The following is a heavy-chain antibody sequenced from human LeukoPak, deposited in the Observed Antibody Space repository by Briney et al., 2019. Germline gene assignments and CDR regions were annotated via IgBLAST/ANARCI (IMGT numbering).Heavy chain of an antibody. D-gene: IGHD3-22*01. Sequence: QPGGSLRLSCTASGFTFGDYAMSWVRQAPGKGLEWVGFIRSKAYGGTTEYAASVKGRFTISRDDSKSIAYLQMNSLKTEDTAVYYCTRPPTYYYDSSGYFPHGYWGQGTLVTVS. CDR1: GFTFGDYA. CDR2: IRSKAYGGTT. V-gene: IGHV3-49*04. CDR3: TRPPTYYYDSSGYFPHGY. J-gene: IGHJ4*02.